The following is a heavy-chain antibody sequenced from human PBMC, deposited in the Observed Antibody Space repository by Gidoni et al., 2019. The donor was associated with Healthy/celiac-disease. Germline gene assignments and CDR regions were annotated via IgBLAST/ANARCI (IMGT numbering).Heavy chain of an antibody. Sequence: EVQLLASGGGLVQPGGSLRLSCAASGFPFSSYDLSWVRQAPGKGLEWGSAISGSGGSTYYADSVKGRFTISRDNSKNTLYLQMNSLRAEDTAVYYCAKHPWLPYYFDYWGQGTLVTVSS. CDR3: AKHPWLPYYFDY. CDR1: GFPFSSYD. D-gene: IGHD5-12*01. CDR2: ISGSGGST. V-gene: IGHV3-23*01. J-gene: IGHJ4*02.